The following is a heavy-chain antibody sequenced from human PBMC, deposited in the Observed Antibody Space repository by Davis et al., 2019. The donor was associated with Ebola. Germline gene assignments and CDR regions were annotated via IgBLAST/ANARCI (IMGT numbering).Heavy chain of an antibody. Sequence: PGGSLRLSCAASGFTFSSYAMSWVRQAPGKGLEWVSAISGSGGSTYYADSVKGRFTVYRDNSKNTLYLQMNSLRAEDTAVYYCAKALTYYDILTGYSHDAFDIWGQGTMVTVSS. CDR3: AKALTYYDILTGYSHDAFDI. D-gene: IGHD3-9*01. V-gene: IGHV3-23*01. CDR2: ISGSGGST. CDR1: GFTFSSYA. J-gene: IGHJ3*02.